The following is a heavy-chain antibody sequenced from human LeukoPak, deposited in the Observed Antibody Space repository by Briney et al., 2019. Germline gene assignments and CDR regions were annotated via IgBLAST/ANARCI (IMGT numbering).Heavy chain of an antibody. CDR2: IYYSGST. CDR3: TRELLHWFDP. D-gene: IGHD3-22*01. V-gene: IGHV4-31*03. J-gene: IGHJ5*02. Sequence: PSETLSLTCTVSGGSISSGGYYWSWIRQHPGKGLEWIGYIYYSGSTYYNPSLKSRVMISVDTSKNQFSLKLSSVTAADTAVYYCTRELLHWFDPWGQGTLVTVSS. CDR1: GGSISSGGYY.